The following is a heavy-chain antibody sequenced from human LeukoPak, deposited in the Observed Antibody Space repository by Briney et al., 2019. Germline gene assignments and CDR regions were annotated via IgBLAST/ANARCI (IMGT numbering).Heavy chain of an antibody. CDR1: GFTFSTYA. J-gene: IGHJ4*02. D-gene: IGHD6-13*01. V-gene: IGHV3-23*01. CDR2: ISSDGST. CDR3: ARGDSSSWFCHFDF. Sequence: PGGSLRLSCAASGFTFSTYAVSWVRQAPGKGLEWVSVISSDGSTYYADSVKGRFTISRDNSKNTFYLQMNSLRAEDTGVYYCARGDSSSWFCHFDFWGQGNLVTVSS.